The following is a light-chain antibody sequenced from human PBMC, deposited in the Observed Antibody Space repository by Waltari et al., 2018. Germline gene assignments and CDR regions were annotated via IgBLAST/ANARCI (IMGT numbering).Light chain of an antibody. Sequence: IQINQSSSSLFASVGDRVTITCRAGQELDTFLNWFQQIPGREPTPLIYAASVLEDGVSSRFSGSGSGREFTLTITSLQPEDFATYYCQQSFSTPHTFGQGTKLEI. J-gene: IGKJ2*01. CDR3: QQSFSTPHT. CDR1: QELDTF. V-gene: IGKV1-39*01. CDR2: AAS.